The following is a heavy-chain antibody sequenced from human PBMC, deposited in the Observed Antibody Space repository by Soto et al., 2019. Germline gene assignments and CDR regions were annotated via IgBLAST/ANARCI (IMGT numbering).Heavy chain of an antibody. CDR1: GGSISGYY. J-gene: IGHJ6*03. Sequence: QVQLQESGPGLVKPSETLSLTCTVSGGSISGYYWSWIRQPPGKGLEWIGYIYSSGSPNYNPSLKGPAATSVDSAGNPTSLRLSSVTAADTAVYYCARVVIVPAARGHYNYFYMDVWGKGTTVTVSS. V-gene: IGHV4-59*08. CDR3: ARVVIVPAARGHYNYFYMDV. CDR2: IYSSGSP. D-gene: IGHD2-2*01.